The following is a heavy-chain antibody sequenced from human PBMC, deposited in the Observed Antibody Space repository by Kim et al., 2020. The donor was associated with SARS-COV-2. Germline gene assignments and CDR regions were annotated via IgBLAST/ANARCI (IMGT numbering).Heavy chain of an antibody. D-gene: IGHD3-10*01. CDR1: GFTFSSYA. J-gene: IGHJ4*02. Sequence: GGSLRLSCAASGFTFSSYAMSRVRQAPGKGQEWVSAISCSGGSTYYADSVKGRFTISRDKSKNTLYLQMNSLRAEDTAVYYCAKGAVLWFGELQPLLYYFDYWGQGTLVTVSS. V-gene: IGHV3-23*01. CDR2: ISCSGGST. CDR3: AKGAVLWFGELQPLLYYFDY.